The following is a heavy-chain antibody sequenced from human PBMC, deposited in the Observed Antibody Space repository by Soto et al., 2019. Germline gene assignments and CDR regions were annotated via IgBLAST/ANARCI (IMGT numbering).Heavy chain of an antibody. Sequence: QVQLVQSGAEVKKPGSSVKVSCKASGGTFSSYAISWVRQAPGRGLEWMGGIIPISDTTNYAQKLQGRVTITADESTSTANMELSSLRSEDTAVYYCARSQGSSTSLEIYYYYYYGMDVWGQGTTVTVSS. J-gene: IGHJ6*02. D-gene: IGHD2-2*01. CDR2: IIPISDTT. CDR1: GGTFSSYA. V-gene: IGHV1-69*01. CDR3: ARSQGSSTSLEIYYYYYYGMDV.